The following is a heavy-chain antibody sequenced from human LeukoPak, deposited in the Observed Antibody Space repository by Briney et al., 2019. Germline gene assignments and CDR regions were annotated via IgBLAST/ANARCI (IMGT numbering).Heavy chain of an antibody. Sequence: GGXXRLSCAASGFTFSSYXXXXVRQAPGXXXXXXXXISYDGSNKYYADSXXXXFTXSRDNSKNTLYLQMNSLRAEDTAVYYCAKDRGGSSSWGLDYWGQGTLVTVSS. CDR2: ISYDGSNK. CDR3: AKDRGGSSSWGLDY. J-gene: IGHJ4*02. D-gene: IGHD6-13*01. CDR1: GFTFSSYX. V-gene: IGHV3-30*18.